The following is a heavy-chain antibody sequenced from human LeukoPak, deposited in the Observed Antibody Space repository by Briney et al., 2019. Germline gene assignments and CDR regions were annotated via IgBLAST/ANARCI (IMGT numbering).Heavy chain of an antibody. CDR2: ISSSGNTI. Sequence: GGSLRLSCVASGFTFSDHYMSWIRQAPGKGLEWVSHISSSGNTIYYADSVKGRFTISRDNAKNSLYLQMNSLRAEDTAIYYCATYRQVLLPFESWGQGTLVTVSS. CDR1: GFTFSDHY. CDR3: ATYRQVLLPFES. D-gene: IGHD2-8*02. J-gene: IGHJ4*02. V-gene: IGHV3-11*01.